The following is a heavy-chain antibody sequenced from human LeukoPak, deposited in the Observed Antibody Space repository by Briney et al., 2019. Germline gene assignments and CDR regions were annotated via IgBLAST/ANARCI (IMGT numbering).Heavy chain of an antibody. CDR3: ASCRGTSCYTDFDY. D-gene: IGHD2-2*02. CDR2: MNPNSGNT. Sequence: ASVKVSCKASGYTFTSYGINWVRQATGQGLEWMGWMNPNSGNTGYAQKFQGRVTMTRNTSISTAYMELSSLGSEDTAVYYCASCRGTSCYTDFDYWGQGTLVTVSS. CDR1: GYTFTSYG. J-gene: IGHJ4*02. V-gene: IGHV1-8*01.